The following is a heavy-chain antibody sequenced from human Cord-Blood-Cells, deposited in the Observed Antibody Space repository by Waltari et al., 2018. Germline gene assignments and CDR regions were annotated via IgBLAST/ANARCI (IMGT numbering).Heavy chain of an antibody. J-gene: IGHJ4*02. D-gene: IGHD6-13*01. V-gene: IGHV1-69-2*01. CDR3: ATGIAAAGTGY. CDR2: VGPEYGET. CDR1: GYTFTDYY. Sequence: EVQLVQSGAEVKKPGATVKISCKVSGYTFTDYYMHWVQQAPGKGLEWMGLVGPEYGETIYAEKFHARVTITADTATDTAYRELSRLRSEDTAVYYCATGIAAAGTGYWGQGTLVTVSS.